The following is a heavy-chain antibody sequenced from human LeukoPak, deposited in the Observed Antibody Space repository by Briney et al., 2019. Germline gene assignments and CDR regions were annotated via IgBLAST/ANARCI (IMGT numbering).Heavy chain of an antibody. Sequence: SETLSLTCTVSGYSISSGYYWGWIRQPPGKGLEWIGSIYHSGSTYYNPSLKSRVTISVDTSKNQFSLKLSSVTAADTAVYYCARPSYSSSWDPFDYWGQGTLVTVSS. CDR3: ARPSYSSSWDPFDY. V-gene: IGHV4-38-2*02. J-gene: IGHJ4*02. CDR1: GYSISSGYY. D-gene: IGHD6-13*01. CDR2: IYHSGST.